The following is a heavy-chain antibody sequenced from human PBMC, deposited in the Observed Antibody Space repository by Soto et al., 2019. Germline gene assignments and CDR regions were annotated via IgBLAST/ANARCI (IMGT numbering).Heavy chain of an antibody. CDR3: AGGGDYSWGSYRSVDY. D-gene: IGHD3-16*02. Sequence: EVQLVESGGGLVQPGGSLRLSCEASEITFSSFTMNWVRQAPGKGLEWVSYISSDSSTMYYADSVRGRFTISRDNAKNSLYLKSNSLRDEDTAVYHGAGGGDYSWGSYRSVDYWGQGTLVTVSS. J-gene: IGHJ4*02. CDR2: ISSDSSTM. CDR1: EITFSSFT. V-gene: IGHV3-48*02.